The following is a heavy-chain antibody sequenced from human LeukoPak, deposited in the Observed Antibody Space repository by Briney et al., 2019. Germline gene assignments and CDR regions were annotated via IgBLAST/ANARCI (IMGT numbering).Heavy chain of an antibody. V-gene: IGHV3-20*04. Sequence: GGSLRLSCAASGFTFDDYGMSWVRQAPGKGLEWVSGINWNGGSTGYAGSVKGRFTISRDNDKNSLYLQVSSLRAEDTAWYYCARGQNYYGSGSQTFDIWGQGTMVTVSS. CDR2: INWNGGST. J-gene: IGHJ3*02. CDR1: GFTFDDYG. D-gene: IGHD3-10*01. CDR3: ARGQNYYGSGSQTFDI.